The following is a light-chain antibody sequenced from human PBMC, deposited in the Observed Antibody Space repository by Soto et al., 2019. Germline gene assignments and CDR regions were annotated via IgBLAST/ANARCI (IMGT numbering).Light chain of an antibody. CDR1: SSDVGGYNY. CDR2: DVS. Sequence: QSALTQPASVSGSPGESITISCTGTSSDVGGYNYVSWYQQHPGKAPKLMIYDVSNRPSGVSNRFSGSKSGNTAALTISGLQAEHEADYYCSSYTSSSTVVFVGGTKVTVL. CDR3: SSYTSSSTVV. J-gene: IGLJ2*01. V-gene: IGLV2-14*01.